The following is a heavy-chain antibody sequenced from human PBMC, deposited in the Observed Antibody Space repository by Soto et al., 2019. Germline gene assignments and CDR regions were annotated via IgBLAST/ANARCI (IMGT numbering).Heavy chain of an antibody. CDR1: CDSISSYY. CDR3: ARGIVLWYYVFWSGSRSLNSNWFDP. J-gene: IGHJ5*02. V-gene: IGHV4-59*01. CDR2: IYYSGST. Sequence: SSETLSLTCTVSCDSISSYYWSWIRQPPGKGLEWIGYIYYSGSTNYNPSLKSRVTISVDTSKNQFSLKLSSVTAADTAVYYCARGIVLWYYVFWSGSRSLNSNWFDPWGQGTLVTVSS. D-gene: IGHD3-3*01.